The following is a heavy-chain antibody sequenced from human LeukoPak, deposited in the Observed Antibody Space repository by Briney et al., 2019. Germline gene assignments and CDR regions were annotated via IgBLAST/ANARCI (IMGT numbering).Heavy chain of an antibody. CDR3: ARDLPGVSRGP. CDR1: GFTFSSYA. Sequence: GGSLRLSCAASGFTFSSYAMHWVRQAPGKGLEWVAVISYDGSNKYYADSVKGRFTISRDNSKNTLYLQMNSLRAEDTAVYYCARDLPGVSRGPWGQGTLVTVSS. D-gene: IGHD3-10*01. V-gene: IGHV3-30-3*01. J-gene: IGHJ5*02. CDR2: ISYDGSNK.